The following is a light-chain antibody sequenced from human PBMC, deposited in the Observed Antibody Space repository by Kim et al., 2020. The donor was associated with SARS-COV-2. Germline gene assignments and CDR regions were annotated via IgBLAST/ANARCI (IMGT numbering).Light chain of an antibody. CDR3: AAWDDSLSVV. CDR1: SSNSGSND. J-gene: IGLJ2*01. Sequence: PGQMGTISCSGSSSNSGSNDVYWYQQRPGTAPKLLIYGNNQGPSGVPDRFSGSKSGTSASLAISGLRSEDEADYYCAAWDDSLSVVFGGGTKVTVL. CDR2: GNN. V-gene: IGLV1-47*01.